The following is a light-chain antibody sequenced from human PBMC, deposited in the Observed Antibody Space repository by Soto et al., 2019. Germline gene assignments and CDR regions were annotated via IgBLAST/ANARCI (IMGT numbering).Light chain of an antibody. CDR1: QSISSW. CDR2: KAS. J-gene: IGKJ1*01. Sequence: DIQMTQSPSTLSASVGARVAITCRAIQSISSWLAWYQQKPGKAPKLLIYKASTLQSGVPSRFSGTGSGTEFTLTISSLQPDDFATYYCQQYNTYSPTCGQGNKGDI. CDR3: QQYNTYSPT. V-gene: IGKV1-5*03.